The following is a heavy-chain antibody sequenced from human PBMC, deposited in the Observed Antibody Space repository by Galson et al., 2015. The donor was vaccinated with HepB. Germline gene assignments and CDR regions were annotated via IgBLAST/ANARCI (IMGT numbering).Heavy chain of an antibody. CDR2: ISYDGSNK. J-gene: IGHJ5*02. V-gene: IGHV3-30-3*01. CDR1: GFTFSSYA. D-gene: IGHD3-16*01. CDR3: ARSGGVTGELSNWFDP. Sequence: SLRLSCAASGFTFSSYAMHWVRQAPGKGLEWVAVISYDGSNKYYADSVKGRFTISRDNSKNTLYLQMNSLRAEDTAVYYCARSGGVTGELSNWFDPWGQGTLVTVSS.